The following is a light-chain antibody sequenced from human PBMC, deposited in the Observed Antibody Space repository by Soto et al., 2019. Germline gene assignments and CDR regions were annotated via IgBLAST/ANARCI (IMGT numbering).Light chain of an antibody. Sequence: DIGLTQYPATLSSSPGDTATLSCRASQYVGSRLAWYQHKPGEAPRLLIYYMSKRATGIPARLSGSGYGTDLTITISSIANDDFEIYYCHQRQSWPRTFGQGTKVDIK. CDR1: QYVGSR. CDR2: YMS. CDR3: HQRQSWPRT. J-gene: IGKJ1*01. V-gene: IGKV3-11*01.